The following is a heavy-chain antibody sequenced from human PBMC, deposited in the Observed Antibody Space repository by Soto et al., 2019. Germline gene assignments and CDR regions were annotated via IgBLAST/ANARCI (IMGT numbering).Heavy chain of an antibody. CDR1: GGSISSYY. V-gene: IGHV4-59*01. Sequence: TLSLTCTVVGGSISSYYLNWIRQPPGKGLEWIGYIYYSGSTKYNPSLKSRVTISVDTSKNQFSLKLSSVTAADTAVYYCARDRLANWFDPWGQGTLVTGSS. D-gene: IGHD3-9*01. CDR3: ARDRLANWFDP. J-gene: IGHJ5*02. CDR2: IYYSGST.